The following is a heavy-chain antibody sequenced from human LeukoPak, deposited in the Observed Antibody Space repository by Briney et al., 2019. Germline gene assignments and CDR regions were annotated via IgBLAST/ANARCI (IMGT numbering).Heavy chain of an antibody. V-gene: IGHV3-21*01. J-gene: IGHJ6*02. CDR2: ISPSSSSI. CDR1: GFTFSTYT. D-gene: IGHD5-18*01. Sequence: GGSLRLSCEASGFTFSTYTMNWARQAPGKGLEWVSFISPSSSSIYYADSVKGRFTVSRDNAKNSLYLQMNSLRAEDTALYYCARERRNTPMDVWGQGTTVTVSS. CDR3: ARERRNTPMDV.